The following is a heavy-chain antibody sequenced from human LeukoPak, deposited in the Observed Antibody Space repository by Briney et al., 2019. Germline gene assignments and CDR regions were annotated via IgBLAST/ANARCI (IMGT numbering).Heavy chain of an antibody. Sequence: GGSLRLSCAASGFTFSSYSMNWVRQAPGKGLEWVSSISSSSSYIYYADSVKGRFTISRDNAKNSLYLQMNSLRAEDTAVYYCARDRLAGDVGNAIDIWGQGTMVTVSS. J-gene: IGHJ3*02. D-gene: IGHD7-27*01. CDR2: ISSSSSYI. CDR1: GFTFSSYS. CDR3: ARDRLAGDVGNAIDI. V-gene: IGHV3-21*01.